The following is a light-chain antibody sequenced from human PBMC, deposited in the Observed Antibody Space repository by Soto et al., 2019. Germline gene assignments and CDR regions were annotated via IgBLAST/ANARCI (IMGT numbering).Light chain of an antibody. Sequence: QSVLTQPASVSGSPGQSITISCTGTSRDVGGYNYVSWYQQHPGKAPKLMIYNVTNWPSGVSSRFSGSKSGNTASLTISGLQAEDEADYYCSSYTGIANLVLFGGGTKLTVL. CDR3: SSYTGIANLVL. CDR2: NVT. V-gene: IGLV2-14*01. CDR1: SRDVGGYNY. J-gene: IGLJ2*01.